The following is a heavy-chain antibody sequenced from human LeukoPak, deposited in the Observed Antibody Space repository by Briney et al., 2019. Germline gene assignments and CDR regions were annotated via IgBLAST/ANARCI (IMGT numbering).Heavy chain of an antibody. D-gene: IGHD3-22*01. Sequence: SETLSLTCAVYGGSFSGYYWSWIRQPPEKGLDWIGEITRTGRINYNPALKGRVTMSLDTSKNQFSLELSSVTAADTAVYYCAREARPMIVVAGWFDPWGQGTLVTVSS. CDR1: GGSFSGYY. V-gene: IGHV4-34*01. CDR3: AREARPMIVVAGWFDP. CDR2: ITRTGRI. J-gene: IGHJ5*02.